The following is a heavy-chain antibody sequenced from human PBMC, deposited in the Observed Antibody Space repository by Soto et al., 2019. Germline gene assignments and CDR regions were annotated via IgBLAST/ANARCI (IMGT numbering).Heavy chain of an antibody. CDR2: IYYSGST. J-gene: IGHJ5*02. V-gene: IGHV4-30-4*01. D-gene: IGHD3-3*01. Sequence: QVQLQESGPGLVKPSQTLSLTCTVSGGSISSGDYYWSWIRQPPGKGLEWIGYIYYSGSTYYNPSLQSRVTISVDTSKNQFSLKLSSVTAADTAVYYCARGLTYYDFWSGYPYNWFDPWGQGTLVTVSS. CDR3: ARGLTYYDFWSGYPYNWFDP. CDR1: GGSISSGDYY.